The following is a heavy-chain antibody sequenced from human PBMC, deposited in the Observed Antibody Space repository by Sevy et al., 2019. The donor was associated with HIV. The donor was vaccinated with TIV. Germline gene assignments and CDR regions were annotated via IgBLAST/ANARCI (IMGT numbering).Heavy chain of an antibody. D-gene: IGHD4-4*01. CDR3: VGGNHVYYFDY. Sequence: SETLSLTCAVSGFSISSGYYWGWVRQPPGKGLEWIGGIYHTGSTYYNSSLKSRVTISVDTSKNQIPLKRNSMTAADTAMYFCVGGNHVYYFDYWGQGNLVTVSS. J-gene: IGHJ4*02. CDR1: GFSISSGYY. V-gene: IGHV4-38-2*01. CDR2: IYHTGST.